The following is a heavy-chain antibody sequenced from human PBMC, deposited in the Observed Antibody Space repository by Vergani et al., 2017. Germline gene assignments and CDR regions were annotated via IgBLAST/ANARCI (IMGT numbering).Heavy chain of an antibody. CDR2: IYYSGST. V-gene: IGHV4-59*08. J-gene: IGHJ4*02. D-gene: IGHD3-9*01. CDR1: GGSISSYY. CDR3: ARQGLRYFDCLPLDY. Sequence: QVQLQESGPGLVKPSETLSLTCTVSGGSISSYYWSWIRQPPGKGLEWIGYIYYSGSTNYNPSLKSRVTISVDPSKNQFSLKLSSVTAADTAVYYCARQGLRYFDCLPLDYWGQGTLVTVSS.